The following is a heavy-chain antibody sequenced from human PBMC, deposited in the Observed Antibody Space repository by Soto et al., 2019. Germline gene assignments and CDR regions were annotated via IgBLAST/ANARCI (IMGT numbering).Heavy chain of an antibody. CDR3: AREGGLNYYDSSGYYRPFDY. CDR2: ISYDGINK. V-gene: IGHV3-30*03. Sequence: GGSLRLSCAASGFTFNTYGMHWVRQAPGKGLEWVAAISYDGINKYYVDSVKGRFTISRDNSKNTLYVQMNSLRAEDTALYYCAREGGLNYYDSSGYYRPFDYWGQGTLVTVSS. D-gene: IGHD3-22*01. CDR1: GFTFNTYG. J-gene: IGHJ4*02.